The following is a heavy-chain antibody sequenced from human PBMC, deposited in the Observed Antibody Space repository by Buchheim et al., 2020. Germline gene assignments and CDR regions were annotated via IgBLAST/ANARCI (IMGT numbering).Heavy chain of an antibody. CDR1: GFTFSSYS. Sequence: EVQLVESGGGLVQPGGSLRLSCAASGFTFSSYSMNWVRQAPGKGLEWVSYISSSSSTIYYADSVKGRFTISRDNAKNSLYLQMNSLRDEDTAVYYCAREVDRELVGATPFDYWGQGTL. J-gene: IGHJ4*02. CDR2: ISSSSSTI. CDR3: AREVDRELVGATPFDY. V-gene: IGHV3-48*02. D-gene: IGHD1-26*01.